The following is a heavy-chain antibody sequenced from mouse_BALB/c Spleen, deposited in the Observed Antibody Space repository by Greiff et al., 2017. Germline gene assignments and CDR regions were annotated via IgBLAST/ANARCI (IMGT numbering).Heavy chain of an antibody. CDR3: TRFYGKTYYYAMDY. CDR2: IYPSDSYT. D-gene: IGHD2-1*01. V-gene: IGHV1-69*02. J-gene: IGHJ4*01. CDR1: GYTFTSYW. Sequence: QVQLQQPGAELVRPGASVKLSCKASGYTFTSYWINWVKQRPGQGLEWIGNIYPSDSYTNYNQKFKDKATLTVDKSSSTAYMQLSSPTSEDSAVYYCTRFYGKTYYYAMDYWGQGTSVTVSS.